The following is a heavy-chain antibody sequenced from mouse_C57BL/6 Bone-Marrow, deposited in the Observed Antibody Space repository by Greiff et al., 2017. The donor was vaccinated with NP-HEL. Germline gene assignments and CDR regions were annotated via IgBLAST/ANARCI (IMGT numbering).Heavy chain of an antibody. CDR3: TTQRGAMDY. CDR2: IDPENGDT. J-gene: IGHJ4*01. CDR1: GFNIKDDY. Sequence: VQLQQSGAELVRPGASVKLSCTASGFNIKDDYMHWVKQRPEQGLEWIGWIDPENGDTEYASKFQGKATITADTSSNTAYLQLSSLTSEDTAVYYCTTQRGAMDYGGQGTSVTVSA. V-gene: IGHV14-4*01.